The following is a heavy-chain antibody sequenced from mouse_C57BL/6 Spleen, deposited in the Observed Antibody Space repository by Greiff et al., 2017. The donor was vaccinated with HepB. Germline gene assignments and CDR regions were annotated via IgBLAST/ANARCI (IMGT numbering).Heavy chain of an antibody. CDR2: ISYSGST. CDR1: GYSITSGYD. J-gene: IGHJ3*01. V-gene: IGHV3-1*01. D-gene: IGHD1-1*01. Sequence: DVKLQESGPGMVKPSQSLSLTCTVTGYSITSGYDWHWIRHFPGNKLEWMGYISYSGSTNYNPSLKSRISITHDTSKNHFFLKLNSVTTEDTATYYCAREDYGSSLFAYWGQGTLVTVSA. CDR3: AREDYGSSLFAY.